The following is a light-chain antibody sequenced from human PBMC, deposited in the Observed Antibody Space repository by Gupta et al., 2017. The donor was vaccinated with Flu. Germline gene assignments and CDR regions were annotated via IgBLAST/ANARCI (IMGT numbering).Light chain of an antibody. Sequence: PATLSLSPGERATLSCRASQSVSSSLAWYQQKPGQAPRLLIYDASDRATGIPARFSGSGSGTDFTLTISSLEPEDFAVYYCQQRSNWPRTFGQGTKVEIK. CDR2: DAS. J-gene: IGKJ1*01. CDR1: QSVSSS. V-gene: IGKV3-11*01. CDR3: QQRSNWPRT.